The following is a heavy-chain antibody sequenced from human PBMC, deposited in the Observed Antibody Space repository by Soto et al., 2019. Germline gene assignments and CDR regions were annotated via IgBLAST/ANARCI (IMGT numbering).Heavy chain of an antibody. V-gene: IGHV3-23*01. D-gene: IGHD3-22*01. CDR1: GFTFSSYA. CDR2: ISGSGGST. Sequence: GSLRLSCAASGFTFSSYAMSWVRQAPGKGLEWVSAISGSGGSTYYADSVKGRFTISRDNSKNTLYLQMNSLRAEDTAVYYCAKDFREDYYGSSGYYGPFDYWGQGTRVTVSS. J-gene: IGHJ4*02. CDR3: AKDFREDYYGSSGYYGPFDY.